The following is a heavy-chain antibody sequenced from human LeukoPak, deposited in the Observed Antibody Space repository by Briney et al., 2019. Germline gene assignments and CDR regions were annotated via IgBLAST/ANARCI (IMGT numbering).Heavy chain of an antibody. Sequence: SETLSLTCTVSGYSISGGYYWGWIRQPPGKGLEWIGSICHSGTTNYNPSLKSRVTLSVDTSKHHFSLKVSSVTAADTAVYYCARPNSGDYYYMDVWGKGTTVTISS. V-gene: IGHV4-38-2*02. D-gene: IGHD6-19*01. J-gene: IGHJ6*03. CDR2: ICHSGTT. CDR3: ARPNSGDYYYMDV. CDR1: GYSISGGYY.